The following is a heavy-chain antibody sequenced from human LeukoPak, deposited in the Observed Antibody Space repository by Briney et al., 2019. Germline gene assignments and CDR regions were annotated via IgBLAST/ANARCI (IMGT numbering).Heavy chain of an antibody. V-gene: IGHV4-30-4*01. D-gene: IGHD6-6*01. CDR1: GGSISNANYL. CDR2: VHYSGDA. Sequence: PSETLSLTCTVSGGSISNANYLWRWIRQPPGTGLEWIAYVHYSGDAYYNPSLESRATILVDTSKNQFSLRLTSVTAADTAVYYCAREVVHPTDSDAFDIWGQGTMVTVSS. J-gene: IGHJ3*02. CDR3: AREVVHPTDSDAFDI.